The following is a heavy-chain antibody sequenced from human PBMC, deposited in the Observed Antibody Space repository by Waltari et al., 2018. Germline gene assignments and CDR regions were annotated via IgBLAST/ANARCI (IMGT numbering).Heavy chain of an antibody. Sequence: QVQLQESGSGRVKPSETLSLTCTVSGGAISSYYWCCLRQPPGKGLAWLGYIYYSGSTNYNPSLKSRVTISVDTSKNQFSLKLSSVTAADTAVYYCARFHTPGIAAPYWGQGTLVTVSS. D-gene: IGHD6-13*01. J-gene: IGHJ4*02. CDR1: GGAISSYY. CDR3: ARFHTPGIAAPY. V-gene: IGHV4-59*01. CDR2: IYYSGST.